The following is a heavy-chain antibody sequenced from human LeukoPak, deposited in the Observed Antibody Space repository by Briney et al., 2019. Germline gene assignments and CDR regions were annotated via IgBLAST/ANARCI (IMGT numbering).Heavy chain of an antibody. Sequence: SETLSLTCTVSGGSISSYYWNWIRQPPGKGLEWIGYIYDSGSTHYNPSLKSRVTISVDTSKNQFSLKLSSVTAADTAVYCCARGTRSWFDPWGQGTLVTVSS. V-gene: IGHV4-59*01. CDR1: GGSISSYY. CDR2: IYDSGST. CDR3: ARGTRSWFDP. J-gene: IGHJ5*02.